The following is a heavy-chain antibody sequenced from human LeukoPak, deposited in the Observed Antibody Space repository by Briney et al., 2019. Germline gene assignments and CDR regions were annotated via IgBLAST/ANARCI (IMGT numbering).Heavy chain of an antibody. V-gene: IGHV3-30-3*01. Sequence: GGSLRLSCAASGFTFSSHWMHWVRQAPGKGLEWVAVISYDGSNKYYADSVKGRFTISRDNSKNTLYLQMNSLRAEDTAVYYCASQYSGSSFDYWGQGTLVTVSS. CDR2: ISYDGSNK. CDR1: GFTFSSHW. CDR3: ASQYSGSSFDY. J-gene: IGHJ4*02. D-gene: IGHD1-26*01.